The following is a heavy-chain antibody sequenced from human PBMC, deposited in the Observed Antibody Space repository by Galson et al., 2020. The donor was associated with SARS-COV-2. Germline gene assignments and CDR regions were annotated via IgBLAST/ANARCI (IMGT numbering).Heavy chain of an antibody. CDR2: IYPSRRT. Sequence: SETLSLTCAVSGHSINITHYWGRVRQPPGKGLEWNESIYPSRRTYYNPSLKSRVTISLDTSRNHYSLTLHSVTAADTGLYYCARQGVNMIVLVTVPGWFFDLWGRGTLVSVSS. V-gene: IGHV4-38-2*01. CDR3: ARQGVNMIVLVTVPGWFFDL. J-gene: IGHJ2*01. D-gene: IGHD3-22*01. CDR1: GHSINITHY.